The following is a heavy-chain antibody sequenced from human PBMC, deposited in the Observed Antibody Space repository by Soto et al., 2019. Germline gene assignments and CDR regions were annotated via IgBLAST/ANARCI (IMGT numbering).Heavy chain of an antibody. CDR3: GRYDTILGTNEVDN. CDR1: GYNFTNYA. CDR2: ISVHSGYT. J-gene: IGHJ4*02. V-gene: IGHV1-18*04. D-gene: IGHD3-3*01. Sequence: QVHLEQSRGEVKKPGASVRVSCKASGYNFTNYAITWVRQAPGQGLQWMGWISVHSGYTYYTQSLRGRITMNKDTSTTTAYMELRRLTSDDTAVYFCGRYDTILGTNEVDNWGQGTPVTVS.